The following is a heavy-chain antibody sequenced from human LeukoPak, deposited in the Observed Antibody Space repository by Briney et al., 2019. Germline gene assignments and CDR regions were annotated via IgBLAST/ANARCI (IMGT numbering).Heavy chain of an antibody. V-gene: IGHV1-24*01. CDR2: FDPEDGET. CDR3: ARASSSWYWIWFDP. Sequence: GASVKVSCKVSGYTLTELSMHWVRRAPGKGLEWMGGFDPEDGETIYAQKFQGRVTMTEDTSTDTAYMELSRLRSDDTAVYYCARASSSWYWIWFDPWGQGTLVTVSS. CDR1: GYTLTELS. D-gene: IGHD6-13*01. J-gene: IGHJ5*02.